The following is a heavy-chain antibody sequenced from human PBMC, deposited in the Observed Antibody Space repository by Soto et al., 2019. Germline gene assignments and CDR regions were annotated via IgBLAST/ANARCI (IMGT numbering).Heavy chain of an antibody. CDR3: ASDYDFWSGDPEACYYCYGMDV. CDR1: GGTFSSYA. Sequence: QVQLVQSGAEVKKPGSSVKVSCKASGGTFSSYAISWVRQAPGQGLEWMGGIIPIFGTANYAQKFQGRVTINEDESTSTAYMELSSLRSEDTAVYYCASDYDFWSGDPEACYYCYGMDVWGQGTTVTVSS. D-gene: IGHD3-3*01. CDR2: IIPIFGTA. V-gene: IGHV1-69*01. J-gene: IGHJ6*02.